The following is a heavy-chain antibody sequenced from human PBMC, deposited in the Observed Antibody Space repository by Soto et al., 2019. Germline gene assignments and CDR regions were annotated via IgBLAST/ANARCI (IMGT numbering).Heavy chain of an antibody. CDR2: INHSGST. CDR1: GGSFSGYY. V-gene: IGHV4-34*01. CDR3: AVDLGFRSGWKSIDY. D-gene: IGHD3-3*01. Sequence: SETLSLTCAVYGGSFSGYYWSWIRQPPGKGLEWIGEINHSGSTNYNPSLKSRVTISVDTSKNQFSLKLSSVTAADTAVYYCAVDLGFRSGWKSIDYCGQGTLVTVSS. J-gene: IGHJ4*02.